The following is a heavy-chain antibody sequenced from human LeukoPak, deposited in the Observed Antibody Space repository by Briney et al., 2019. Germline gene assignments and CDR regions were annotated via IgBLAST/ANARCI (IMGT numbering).Heavy chain of an antibody. J-gene: IGHJ4*02. D-gene: IGHD3-10*01. V-gene: IGHV3-74*01. Sequence: PGGSLRLSCAASGFTFSNYWMHWVRQAPGKGLVWVSRISPDGSSTGYGDSVKGRFTISRDNAKNTVYLQMNSLRAEDTAVYYCIRSRSGSYGYFDYWGQGTLVTVSS. CDR1: GFTFSNYW. CDR3: IRSRSGSYGYFDY. CDR2: ISPDGSST.